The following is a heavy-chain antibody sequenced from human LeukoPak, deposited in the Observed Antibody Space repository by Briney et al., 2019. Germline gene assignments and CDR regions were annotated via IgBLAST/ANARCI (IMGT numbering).Heavy chain of an antibody. J-gene: IGHJ5*02. CDR2: INPNSGAT. CDR3: ARVPLGYCGGNSCYDH. V-gene: IGHV1-2*06. Sequence: ASVKVSCKASGYTFIDHYIHWVRQAPGQGVEWMGRINPNSGATNHAQKFQGRVTMTRDTSTSTAYMELSRLRSDDTAVYYCARVPLGYCGGNSCYDHWGQGTLVTVSS. D-gene: IGHD2-15*01. CDR1: GYTFIDHY.